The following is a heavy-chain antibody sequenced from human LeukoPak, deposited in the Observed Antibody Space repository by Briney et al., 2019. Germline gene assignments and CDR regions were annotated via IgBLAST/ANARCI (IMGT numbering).Heavy chain of an antibody. Sequence: GGSLRLSCAASGFTFSSYAMSWVRQAPGKGLEWVSAISGSGGSTYYADSVKGRFTISRGNSKNTLYLQMNSLRAEDTAVYYCAKDIWAALEYFQHWGQGTLVTVSS. D-gene: IGHD6-25*01. CDR3: AKDIWAALEYFQH. CDR1: GFTFSSYA. V-gene: IGHV3-23*01. J-gene: IGHJ1*01. CDR2: ISGSGGST.